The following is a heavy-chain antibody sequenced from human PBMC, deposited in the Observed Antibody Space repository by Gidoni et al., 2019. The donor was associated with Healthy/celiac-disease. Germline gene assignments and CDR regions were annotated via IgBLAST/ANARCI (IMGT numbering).Heavy chain of an antibody. CDR2: ISGSGGST. V-gene: IGHV3-23*01. J-gene: IGHJ6*02. CDR1: GFPFSSYA. CDR3: AKGAPRIAAASYYYYGMDV. Sequence: EVQLLESGGGLVQPGGSLRLSCAASGFPFSSYAMRWVRQAPGKGLEWVSAISGSGGSTYYADSVKGRFTISRDNSKNTLYLQMNSLRAEDTAVYYCAKGAPRIAAASYYYYGMDVWGQGTTVTVSS. D-gene: IGHD6-13*01.